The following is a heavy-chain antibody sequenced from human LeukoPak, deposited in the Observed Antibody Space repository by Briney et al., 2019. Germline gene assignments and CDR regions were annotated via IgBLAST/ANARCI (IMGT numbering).Heavy chain of an antibody. J-gene: IGHJ4*02. D-gene: IGHD3-10*01. Sequence: GGSLRLSCAASGFTISSNYMSWVRQAPGKGLEWVSAIYGGGSTYYADSVKGRFTISRDNSENTLYLQMNSLRAEDTAVYYCAKEGRLLWFGESSEGYYFDCWGQGTLVTVSS. V-gene: IGHV3-53*01. CDR2: IYGGGST. CDR1: GFTISSNY. CDR3: AKEGRLLWFGESSEGYYFDC.